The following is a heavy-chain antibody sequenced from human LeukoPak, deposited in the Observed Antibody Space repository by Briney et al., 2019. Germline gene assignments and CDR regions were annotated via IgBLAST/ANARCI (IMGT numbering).Heavy chain of an antibody. CDR1: GFTFNSYA. CDR3: AKTRDGYNYYFDY. J-gene: IGHJ4*02. CDR2: ISGSGGST. V-gene: IGHV3-23*01. D-gene: IGHD5-24*01. Sequence: GGSLRLSCAASGFTFNSYAMSWVRQAPGKGLEWVSAISGSGGSTFYADSVKGRFTISRDNSKNTLYLQMNSLRAEDTAVYYCAKTRDGYNYYFDYWGQGTLVTVSS.